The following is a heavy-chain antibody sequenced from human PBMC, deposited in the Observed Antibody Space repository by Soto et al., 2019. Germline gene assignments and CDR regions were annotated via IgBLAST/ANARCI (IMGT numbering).Heavy chain of an antibody. Sequence: PSETLSLTCTVSGGSISSSSYYWGWIRQPPGKGLEWIGSIYYSGSTYYNPSLKSRVTISVDTSKNQFSLKLSSVTAADTAVYHCARTYSSFDNWFDPWGQGTLVTVSS. CDR2: IYYSGST. CDR3: ARTYSSFDNWFDP. V-gene: IGHV4-39*01. D-gene: IGHD6-6*01. CDR1: GGSISSSSYY. J-gene: IGHJ5*02.